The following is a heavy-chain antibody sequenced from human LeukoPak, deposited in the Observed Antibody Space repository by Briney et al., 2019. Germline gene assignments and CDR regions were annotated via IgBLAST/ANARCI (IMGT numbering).Heavy chain of an antibody. Sequence: SETLSLTCTVSGGSISSYDWRWIRQPPGKGLECVGYIYYSGSTNYTPSLKSQVTISVDTSKNQFSLKLSSVTAADTAVYYCASLAYCGGDCYSWPYYFDYWGQGTLVTVSS. CDR1: GGSISSYD. V-gene: IGHV4-59*01. J-gene: IGHJ4*02. CDR3: ASLAYCGGDCYSWPYYFDY. D-gene: IGHD2-21*02. CDR2: IYYSGST.